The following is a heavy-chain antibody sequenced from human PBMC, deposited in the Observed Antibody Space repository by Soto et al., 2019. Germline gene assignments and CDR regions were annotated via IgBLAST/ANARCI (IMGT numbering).Heavy chain of an antibody. V-gene: IGHV4-34*01. CDR1: GGSFSGYY. J-gene: IGHJ5*02. CDR2: INHSGST. D-gene: IGHD3-10*01. Sequence: SETLSLTCAVYGGSFSGYYWSWIRQPPGKGLEWIGEINHSGSTNYNPSLKSRVTISVDTSKNQFSLKLSSVTAADTAVYYCARERGVLLWFGEFNWFDPWGQGTLVTVSS. CDR3: ARERGVLLWFGEFNWFDP.